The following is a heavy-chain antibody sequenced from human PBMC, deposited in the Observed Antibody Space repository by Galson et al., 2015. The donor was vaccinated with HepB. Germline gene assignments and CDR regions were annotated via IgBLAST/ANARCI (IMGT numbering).Heavy chain of an antibody. CDR1: GYTFTGYY. J-gene: IGHJ1*01. Sequence: SVKVSCKASGYTFTGYYMHWVRQAPGQGLEWMGWINPNSGGTNYAQKFQGWVTMTRDTSISTAYMELSRLRSDDTAVYYCARDVDCSGGSCSGRRGFEYFQHWGPGTLVTVSS. V-gene: IGHV1-2*04. D-gene: IGHD2-15*01. CDR3: ARDVDCSGGSCSGRRGFEYFQH. CDR2: INPNSGGT.